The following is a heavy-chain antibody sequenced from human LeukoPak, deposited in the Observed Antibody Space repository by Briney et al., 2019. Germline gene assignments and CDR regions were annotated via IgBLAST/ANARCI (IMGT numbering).Heavy chain of an antibody. D-gene: IGHD2-21*01. CDR1: GYTFTSYY. CDR3: AREGEVIVTDNLFY. Sequence: GASVKVSCKASGYTFTSYYMHWVRQAPGQGLEWMGIINLSGGSTTYAQMFQGRVTMTRDTSTRTVYMELSSLRSEDTAAYYCAREGEVIVTDNLFYWGQGTLVTVSS. V-gene: IGHV1-46*01. J-gene: IGHJ4*02. CDR2: INLSGGST.